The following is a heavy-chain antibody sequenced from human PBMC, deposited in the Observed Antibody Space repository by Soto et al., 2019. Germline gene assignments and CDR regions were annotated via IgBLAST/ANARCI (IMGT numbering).Heavy chain of an antibody. CDR2: ISSNGGST. V-gene: IGHV3-64*01. D-gene: IGHD5-12*01. J-gene: IGHJ4*02. Sequence: EVQLVESGGGLVQPGGSLRLSCAASGFTFSSYAMHWVRQAPGKGLEYVSAISSNGGSTYYANSVKGRFTISRDNCKNTLYLQMGSLRAEDMAVYYCARDRVGQWLRASGYFDYWGQGTLVTVSS. CDR1: GFTFSSYA. CDR3: ARDRVGQWLRASGYFDY.